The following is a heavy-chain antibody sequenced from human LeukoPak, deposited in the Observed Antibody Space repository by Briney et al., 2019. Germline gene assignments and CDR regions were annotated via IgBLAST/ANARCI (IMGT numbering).Heavy chain of an antibody. CDR1: GGSISSYY. CDR3: ARVDLSTRGFGI. CDR2: IDYSGST. D-gene: IGHD2-2*01. J-gene: IGHJ3*02. V-gene: IGHV4-59*01. Sequence: SETLSLTCTVSGGSISSYYWSWIRQPPGKGLEWIGYIDYSGSTNYNPSLKSRVTISVDTSKNQFSLKLSSVTAADTAVYYCARVDLSTRGFGIWGQGTMVTVSS.